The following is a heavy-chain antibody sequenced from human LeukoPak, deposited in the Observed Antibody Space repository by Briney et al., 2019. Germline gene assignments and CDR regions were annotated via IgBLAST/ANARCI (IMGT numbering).Heavy chain of an antibody. Sequence: SETLSLTCNVPGGSISSGRYYWSWIRQPAGKGLEWIGRIYTRGSTNYNPSLKSRVTMSVDTSKNQFSLKLSSVTAADTAVYYCATDGMVRGPDAWFDSWGQGTLVTVSS. CDR2: IYTRGST. CDR1: GGSISSGRYY. V-gene: IGHV4-61*02. D-gene: IGHD3-10*01. CDR3: ATDGMVRGPDAWFDS. J-gene: IGHJ5*01.